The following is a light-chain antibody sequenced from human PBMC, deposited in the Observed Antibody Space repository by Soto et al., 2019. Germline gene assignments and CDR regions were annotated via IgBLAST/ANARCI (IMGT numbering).Light chain of an antibody. CDR3: QQYNIYPWT. J-gene: IGKJ1*01. CDR2: DVS. Sequence: PCSLSASFRARVTINCRASESISSWLAWYQQKPGKAPKLLIYDVSSLESGVPSRFSGSGSGTEFTLTISSLQPDDFATYYCQQYNIYPWTFGQGTKVDIK. CDR1: ESISSW. V-gene: IGKV1-5*01.